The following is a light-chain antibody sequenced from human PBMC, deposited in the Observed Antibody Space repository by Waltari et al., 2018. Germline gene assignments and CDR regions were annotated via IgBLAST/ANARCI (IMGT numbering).Light chain of an antibody. CDR1: QRVSRF. J-gene: IGKJ1*01. CDR2: GAS. Sequence: EIVLTQSPGTLSLSPGERGTLSCRASQRVSRFLAWYQQKPGQAPRFLIYGASTRATGIPDRFSGSGAGTDFSLTISRLEPEDFAVYYCQKYDRLPATFGQGTKVEIK. V-gene: IGKV3-20*01. CDR3: QKYDRLPAT.